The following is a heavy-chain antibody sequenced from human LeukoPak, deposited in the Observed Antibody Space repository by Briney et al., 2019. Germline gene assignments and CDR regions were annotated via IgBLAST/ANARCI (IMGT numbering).Heavy chain of an antibody. CDR3: ARNPAKVVPAVY. V-gene: IGHV3-7*01. D-gene: IGHD2-2*01. Sequence: GESLRLSCAASGFTFSNYWMSWGRQAPGKGLEWVANIDQDGSATYYVDSVKGRFTISRDNAKSSLYLQMSSLRAEDTAVYYCARNPAKVVPAVYWGQGTLVTVSS. J-gene: IGHJ4*02. CDR1: GFTFSNYW. CDR2: IDQDGSAT.